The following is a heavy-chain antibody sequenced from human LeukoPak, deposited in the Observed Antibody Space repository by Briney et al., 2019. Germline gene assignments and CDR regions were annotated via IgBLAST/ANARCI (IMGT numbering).Heavy chain of an antibody. J-gene: IGHJ5*01. CDR2: INDDGSRT. CDR3: ARSANCGTTYCHFDS. CDR1: ESTFRNHF. D-gene: IGHD2/OR15-2a*01. Sequence: GGSLRLSSEASESTFRNHFIHWVRQVPGKGLVWVSRINDDGSRTTYADSVQGRFTISRDSAWNTVYLQMNSLRAEDTAIYYCARSANCGTTYCHFDSWGQGILVTVSS. V-gene: IGHV3-74*01.